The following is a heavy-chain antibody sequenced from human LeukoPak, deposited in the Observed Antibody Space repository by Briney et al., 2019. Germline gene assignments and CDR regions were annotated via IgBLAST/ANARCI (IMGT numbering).Heavy chain of an antibody. V-gene: IGHV3-30-3*01. J-gene: IGHJ4*02. CDR1: GFTFSSYA. Sequence: PGGSLRLSCAASGFTFSSYAMHWVRQAPGKGLEWVAVISYDGSNKYYADSVKGRFTISRDNSKNTLYLQMNSLRAEDTAVYYCARDKATIVATIAVLDYWGQGTLVTLSS. CDR3: ARDKATIVATIAVLDY. CDR2: ISYDGSNK. D-gene: IGHD5-12*01.